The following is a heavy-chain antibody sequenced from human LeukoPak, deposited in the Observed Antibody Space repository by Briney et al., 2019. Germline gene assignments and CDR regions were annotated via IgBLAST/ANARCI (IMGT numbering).Heavy chain of an antibody. CDR3: ARDLFNTATLDY. CDR2: IYYNGDT. CDR1: RCSISNHY. V-gene: IGHV4-59*11. D-gene: IGHD5-18*01. J-gene: IGHJ4*02. Sequence: SETLSLTCTVSRCSISNHYWSWIRQPPGKGLEWIGYIYYNGDTNYNPSLKSRITISVDTSKNQFSLKLNSVTAADTAVYYCARDLFNTATLDYWGQGTLVTVSS.